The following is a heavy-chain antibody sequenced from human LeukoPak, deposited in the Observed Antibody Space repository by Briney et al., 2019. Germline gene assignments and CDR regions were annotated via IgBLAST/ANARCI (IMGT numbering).Heavy chain of an antibody. CDR1: GSTFTGYY. J-gene: IGHJ4*02. D-gene: IGHD3-9*01. Sequence: ASVKLSCKASGSTFTGYYMHWVRQAPGQGLEWMGWINPNSGGTNYAQKFQGRVTMTRDTSISTTYMELSRLRSDDTAVYYCARDLRYFDWSTPGDYWGQGTLVTVSS. CDR3: ARDLRYFDWSTPGDY. CDR2: INPNSGGT. V-gene: IGHV1-2*02.